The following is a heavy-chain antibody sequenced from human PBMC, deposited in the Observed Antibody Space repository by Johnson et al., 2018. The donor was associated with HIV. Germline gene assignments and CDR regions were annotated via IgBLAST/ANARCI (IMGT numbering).Heavy chain of an antibody. Sequence: VQLVESGGGLVQPGGSLRLSCAASGFTFDDYGLSWVRQAPGKGLEWVSGINWNGGSTGYADSVKGRFPISRDNAKNSLYQQMNSLRAEDTALYYCARDFDTSGSLDAFDIWGQGTMVTVSS. CDR1: GFTFDDYG. J-gene: IGHJ3*02. V-gene: IGHV3-20*04. CDR3: ARDFDTSGSLDAFDI. CDR2: INWNGGST. D-gene: IGHD3-22*01.